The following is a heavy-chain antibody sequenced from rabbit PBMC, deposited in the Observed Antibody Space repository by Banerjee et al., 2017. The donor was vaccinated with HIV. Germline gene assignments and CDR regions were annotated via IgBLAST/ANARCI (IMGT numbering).Heavy chain of an antibody. CDR2: IDVRSSGST. D-gene: IGHD1-1*01. Sequence: QSLEESGGDLVKPGASLTLTCTASGFSFNDIYYICWIRQAPGKGLEWIACIDVRSSGSTYYANWATGRFTISKTSSTTVTLQMTSLTAADTATYFCARDSIYVSSSDYPDWLDLWGPETLVTVS. V-gene: IGHV1S40*01. J-gene: IGHJ5*01. CDR1: GFSFNDIYY. CDR3: ARDSIYVSSSDYPDWLDL.